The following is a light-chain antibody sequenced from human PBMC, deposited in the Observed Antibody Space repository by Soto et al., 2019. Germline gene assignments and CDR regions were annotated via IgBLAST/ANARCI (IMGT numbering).Light chain of an antibody. V-gene: IGKV3D-15*01. CDR1: QTVAKN. CDR3: QRYKTWPPPSES. Sequence: EGVMTQSPAILSMSPGQRATISCRASQTVAKNFAGYQQKPDQPPRHLSYGASTRATGVPARFSGSGSGTECTLTISSMQSADFASYYSQRYKTWPPPSESVGPGNKLAIK. CDR2: GAS. J-gene: IGKJ3*01.